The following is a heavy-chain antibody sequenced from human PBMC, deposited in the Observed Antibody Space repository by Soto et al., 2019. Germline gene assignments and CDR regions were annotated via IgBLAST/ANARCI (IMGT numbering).Heavy chain of an antibody. CDR1: GGSFSGYY. D-gene: IGHD1-1*01. V-gene: IGHV4-34*01. Sequence: SETLSLTCAVYGGSFSGYYWSWIRQPPGKGLEWIGEINHSGSTNYNPSLKSRVTISVDTSKNQFSLKLSSVTAAGTAVYYCASSEGTGTTFSPGTYGMDVWGQGTTVTVSS. CDR2: INHSGST. CDR3: ASSEGTGTTFSPGTYGMDV. J-gene: IGHJ6*02.